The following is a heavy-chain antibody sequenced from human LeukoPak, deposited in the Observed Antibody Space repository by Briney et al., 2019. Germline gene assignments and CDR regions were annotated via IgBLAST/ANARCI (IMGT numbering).Heavy chain of an antibody. D-gene: IGHD3-10*01. V-gene: IGHV4-38-2*02. Sequence: PSETLSLTCTVSGYCISSGYYWGWIRQPPGKGLEWIGSIYHSGSTYYNPSLKSRVTISVDTSKNQFSLKLSSVTAADTAVYYCASPMVRGVNYAFDIWGQGTMVTVSS. J-gene: IGHJ3*02. CDR3: ASPMVRGVNYAFDI. CDR2: IYHSGST. CDR1: GYCISSGYY.